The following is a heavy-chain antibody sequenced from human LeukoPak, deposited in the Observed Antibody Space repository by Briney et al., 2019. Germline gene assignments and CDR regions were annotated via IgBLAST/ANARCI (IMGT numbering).Heavy chain of an antibody. Sequence: GGSLRLSCAASGFTFRNYNMNWVRQAPGKGLGWISYISSDSTTIYYADSVKSRFTISRDNAKNSLYLQMNSLRAEDTAVYYCARDITELERLFDYWGQGTLVTVSS. V-gene: IGHV3-48*01. CDR3: ARDITELERLFDY. CDR2: ISSDSTTI. CDR1: GFTFRNYN. D-gene: IGHD1-1*01. J-gene: IGHJ4*02.